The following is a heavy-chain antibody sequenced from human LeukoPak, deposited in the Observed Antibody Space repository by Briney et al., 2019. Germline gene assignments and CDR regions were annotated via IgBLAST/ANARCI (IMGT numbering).Heavy chain of an antibody. Sequence: SETLSLTCTVSGGSISSSSYYWGWIRQPPGKGLEWIGSMYYSGSTYYHPSLRSRVTISVDTSKKQFSLNLSSVTAADTAVYYCARQYDFRSGRIGHWGQGTLVTVSS. CDR1: GGSISSSSYY. CDR2: MYYSGST. D-gene: IGHD3-3*01. CDR3: ARQYDFRSGRIGH. J-gene: IGHJ4*02. V-gene: IGHV4-39*01.